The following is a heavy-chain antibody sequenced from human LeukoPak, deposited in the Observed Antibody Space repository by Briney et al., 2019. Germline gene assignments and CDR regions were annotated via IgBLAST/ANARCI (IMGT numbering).Heavy chain of an antibody. CDR2: ISSSSRSI. D-gene: IGHD6-19*01. J-gene: IGHJ4*02. CDR1: GFTFSSYS. Sequence: PGGSLRLSCAASGFTFSSYSMNWVRQAPGKGLEWVSYISSSSRSIYYADSVKGRFTISRDNANNSLSLQMNSLRDEDTAVYYCARAMYSSGRTLDYWGQGTLVTVSS. V-gene: IGHV3-48*02. CDR3: ARAMYSSGRTLDY.